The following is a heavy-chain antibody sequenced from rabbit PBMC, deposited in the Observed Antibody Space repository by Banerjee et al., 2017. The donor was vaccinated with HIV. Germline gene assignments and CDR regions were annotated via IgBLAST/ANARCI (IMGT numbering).Heavy chain of an antibody. Sequence: QSLEESGGDLVKPGASLTLTCTASGFSFSSGYDMCWVRQAPGKGLEWIACIGTGSGSTWYASGAKGRFTIAKTSSTTVTLQMTSLTAAGTATYFCARDEEYAGSSYYTRYYFNLWGPGTLVTVS. J-gene: IGHJ4*01. D-gene: IGHD8-1*01. V-gene: IGHV1S40*01. CDR2: IGTGSGST. CDR1: GFSFSSGYD. CDR3: ARDEEYAGSSYYTRYYFNL.